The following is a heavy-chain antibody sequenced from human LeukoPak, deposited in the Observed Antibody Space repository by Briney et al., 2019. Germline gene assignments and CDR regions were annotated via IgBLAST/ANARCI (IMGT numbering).Heavy chain of an antibody. V-gene: IGHV3-33*06. Sequence: PGGSLRLSCAASGFTFSSYGMHWVRQAPGKGLEWVAVIWYDGSNKYYADSVKGRFTISRDNSKNTLYLQMNSLRAEDTAVYYCAKVLYSGYDFGAFDIWGQGTMVTVSS. J-gene: IGHJ3*02. CDR1: GFTFSSYG. D-gene: IGHD5-12*01. CDR2: IWYDGSNK. CDR3: AKVLYSGYDFGAFDI.